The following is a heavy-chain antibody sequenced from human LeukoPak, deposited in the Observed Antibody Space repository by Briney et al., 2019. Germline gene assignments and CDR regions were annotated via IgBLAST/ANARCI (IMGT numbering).Heavy chain of an antibody. D-gene: IGHD2-15*01. CDR2: ISYDGSNK. J-gene: IGHJ4*02. CDR1: GFTFSSYG. Sequence: GRSLRLSCAASGFTFSSYGIHWVRQAPGKGLEWVAVISYDGSNKYYADSVKGRFTISRDNAKNTLYLQMNSLRAEDTAVYYCARTPDYWGQGTLVTVSS. V-gene: IGHV3-30*03. CDR3: ARTPDY.